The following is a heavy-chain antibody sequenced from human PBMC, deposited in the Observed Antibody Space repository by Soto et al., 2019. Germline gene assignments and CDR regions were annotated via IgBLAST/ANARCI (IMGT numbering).Heavy chain of an antibody. CDR3: ARGRVDTAMAYYYGMDV. CDR1: GGTFSSYA. CDR2: IIPIFGTA. J-gene: IGHJ6*02. V-gene: IGHV1-69*12. Sequence: QVQLVQSGAEVKKPGSSVKVSCKASGGTFSSYAISWVRQAPGQGLEWMGGIIPIFGTANYAQKFQGRVTITADEDTSTDYMELSSLRSEDTAVYYCARGRVDTAMAYYYGMDVWGQGPTVTVSS. D-gene: IGHD5-18*01.